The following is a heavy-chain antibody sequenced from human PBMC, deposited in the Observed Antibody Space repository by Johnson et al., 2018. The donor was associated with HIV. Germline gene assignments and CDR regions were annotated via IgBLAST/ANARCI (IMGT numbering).Heavy chain of an antibody. V-gene: IGHV3-7*05. CDR2: IKQDGSEK. Sequence: VQLVESGGGVVQPGRSLRLSCAASGFTFSSYWMSWIRQAPGKGLEWVANIKQDGSEKYYVDSVKGRFTISRDNAKNSLYLQMNSLRAEDTAVYYCAREGTKDSSGLDVCAFDIWCQETMVTVSS. J-gene: IGHJ3*02. CDR1: GFTFSSYW. D-gene: IGHD3-22*01. CDR3: AREGTKDSSGLDVCAFDI.